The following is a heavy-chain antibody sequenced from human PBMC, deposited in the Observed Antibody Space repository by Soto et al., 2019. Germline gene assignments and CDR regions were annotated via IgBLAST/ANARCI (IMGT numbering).Heavy chain of an antibody. Sequence: QVQLQESGPGLVKPSGTLSLTCAVSGGSVSSSNWWSWVRQSPGKGLEWMGEIYHSRSAHYNPSLKSRATISLGKSKNQFALRLTSVTAADTAVYYCARVPGVVVSADDAFDIWGPGTRVIVSS. CDR2: IYHSRSA. D-gene: IGHD2-21*02. V-gene: IGHV4-4*02. CDR1: GGSVSSSNW. CDR3: ARVPGVVVSADDAFDI. J-gene: IGHJ3*02.